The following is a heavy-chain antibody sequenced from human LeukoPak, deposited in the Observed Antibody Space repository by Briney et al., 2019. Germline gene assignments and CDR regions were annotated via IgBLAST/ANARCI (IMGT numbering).Heavy chain of an antibody. D-gene: IGHD7-27*01. J-gene: IGHJ5*02. Sequence: GASVKVSCKASGGTFSSYAISWVRQAPGQGLEWMGRIIPILGIANYAQKFQGRVTITADKSTSTAYMELSSLRSEDTAVYYCARDFGRETTGDWNWFDPWGQGTLVTVSS. CDR3: ARDFGRETTGDWNWFDP. V-gene: IGHV1-69*04. CDR1: GGTFSSYA. CDR2: IIPILGIA.